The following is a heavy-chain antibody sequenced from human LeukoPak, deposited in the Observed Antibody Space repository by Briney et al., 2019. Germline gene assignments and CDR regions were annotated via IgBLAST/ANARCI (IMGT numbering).Heavy chain of an antibody. Sequence: GGSLRLSCAASGFTFNSYAMSWVRQASGKGLVWVSGISGSGGNTYYADSVKGRFTISRDNSNNTLYLQMNSLRAEDTAVYYCARHSRGRWYVFDYWGQGTLVTVSS. D-gene: IGHD6-13*01. CDR3: ARHSRGRWYVFDY. V-gene: IGHV3-23*01. CDR1: GFTFNSYA. J-gene: IGHJ4*02. CDR2: ISGSGGNT.